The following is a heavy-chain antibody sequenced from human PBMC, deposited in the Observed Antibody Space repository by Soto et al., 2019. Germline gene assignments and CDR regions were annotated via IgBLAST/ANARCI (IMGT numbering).Heavy chain of an antibody. D-gene: IGHD4-4*01. Sequence: EVQLLESGGGLVQPGGSLRLSCAASGFTFSSYAMSWVRQAPGKGLEWVSAISGSGGSTYYADSVKGRFTISRDNSKNTLYLQMNSLRAEDTAVYYCAKRGGLQYRDYYYYYMDVWGKGTTVTVSS. CDR2: ISGSGGST. CDR1: GFTFSSYA. CDR3: AKRGGLQYRDYYYYYMDV. V-gene: IGHV3-23*01. J-gene: IGHJ6*03.